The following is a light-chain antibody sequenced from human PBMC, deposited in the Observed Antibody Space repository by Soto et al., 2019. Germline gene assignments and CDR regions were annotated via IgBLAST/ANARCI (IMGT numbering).Light chain of an antibody. CDR2: G. Sequence: QTVVTQPPSVSGAPGQRVTISCTGSSSNIGAGYPVHWYQQLPGTAPKLLVAGNRPSGVPDRFSVSKSGASASLAITGLQAEAEADYYCQSYDSSLSRRWVFGGGTKVTVL. J-gene: IGLJ3*02. V-gene: IGLV1-40*03. CDR3: QSYDSSLSRRWV. CDR1: SSNIGAGYP.